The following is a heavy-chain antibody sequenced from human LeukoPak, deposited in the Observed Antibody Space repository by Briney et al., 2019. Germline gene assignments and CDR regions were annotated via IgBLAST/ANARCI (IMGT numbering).Heavy chain of an antibody. CDR1: GYTFTSYC. D-gene: IGHD3-10*01. CDR2: ISAYNGNT. CDR3: ARDSRLGDPANAY. V-gene: IGHV1-18*04. Sequence: ASDHVSCKGSGYTFTSYCISWVQQAPAQALEWIGWISAYNGNTNHAQKPQGRVTMNTATSTSTAYMELRSLRSDDTAVYYCARDSRLGDPANAYWGQGTLVTVSS. J-gene: IGHJ4*02.